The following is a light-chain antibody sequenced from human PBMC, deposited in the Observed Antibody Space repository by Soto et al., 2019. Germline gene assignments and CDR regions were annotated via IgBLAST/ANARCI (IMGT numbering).Light chain of an antibody. CDR2: AAS. CDR1: QGISSF. Sequence: IQLTQTPSSLSASVGDRVTITCRASQGISSFLAWYQQKPGKAPKLLIYAASSLQSGVPSRFSGSGFGTDFTLTISRVEAGDVGVYFCAQGLAVPFTFGGGTKVEI. J-gene: IGKJ4*01. V-gene: IGKV1-9*01. CDR3: AQGLAVPFT.